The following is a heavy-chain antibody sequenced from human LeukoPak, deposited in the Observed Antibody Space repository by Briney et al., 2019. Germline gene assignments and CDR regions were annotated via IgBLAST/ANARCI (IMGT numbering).Heavy chain of an antibody. J-gene: IGHJ4*02. CDR3: ARHFSYCSGGSCYSHYFDY. CDR1: GYSFTSYW. Sequence: GESLKISCKGSGYSFTSYWIGWVRQMPGKGLEWMGIIYPGGSDTRYSPSFQGQVTISADKSISTAYLQWSSLKASDTAMYYCARHFSYCSGGSCYSHYFDYWGQGTLVTVSS. V-gene: IGHV5-51*01. CDR2: IYPGGSDT. D-gene: IGHD2-15*01.